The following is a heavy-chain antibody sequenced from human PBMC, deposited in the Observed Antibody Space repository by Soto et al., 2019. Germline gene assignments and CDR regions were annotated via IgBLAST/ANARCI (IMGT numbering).Heavy chain of an antibody. V-gene: IGHV3-23*01. J-gene: IGHJ4*02. CDR3: AKDDFTDRGNDYSDY. Sequence: GGSLRLSCAASGFSFTNFAMSWVRQAPGKGLEWVAGIGASGDITWYADSVKGQLSISRDNSKNTLYLQLNSLRFEDTAVYYCAKDDFTDRGNDYSDYWDPATLVTGSS. CDR1: GFSFTNFA. D-gene: IGHD2-15*01. CDR2: IGASGDIT.